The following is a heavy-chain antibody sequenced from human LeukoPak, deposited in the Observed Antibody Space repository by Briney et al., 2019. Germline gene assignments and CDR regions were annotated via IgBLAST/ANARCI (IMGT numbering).Heavy chain of an antibody. CDR1: GFTVSGDY. D-gene: IGHD3-10*01. Sequence: GGSLRLSCAASGFTVSGDYMSWVRQAPGKGLVWVSIIYRAGSTHYADSVKGRFIISRDNSKNTLELQTNSLRADDTAVYYCARMGLWFGELLGRRDYWGQGTQVTVSS. V-gene: IGHV3-66*01. J-gene: IGHJ4*02. CDR2: IYRAGST. CDR3: ARMGLWFGELLGRRDY.